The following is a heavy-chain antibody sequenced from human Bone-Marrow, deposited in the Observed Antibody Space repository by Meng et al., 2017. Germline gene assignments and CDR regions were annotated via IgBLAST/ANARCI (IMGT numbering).Heavy chain of an antibody. Sequence: QLMRGGAGLWKPPESRSLTWFVSGGSVSDYYWSWIRQPPGKGLEWIGEINHSGSTNYNPSLESRATISVDTPQNNLSLKLSSVTAADSAVYYCARGPTTMAHDFDYWGQGTLVTVSS. J-gene: IGHJ4*02. CDR2: INHSGST. D-gene: IGHD4-11*01. CDR3: ARGPTTMAHDFDY. V-gene: IGHV4-34*01. CDR1: GGSVSDYY.